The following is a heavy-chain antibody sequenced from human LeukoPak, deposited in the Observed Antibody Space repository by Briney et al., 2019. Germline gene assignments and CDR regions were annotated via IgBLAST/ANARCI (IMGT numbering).Heavy chain of an antibody. CDR3: ARQPAPTHSHFDY. CDR2: IYYSGNT. V-gene: IGHV4-39*01. Sequence: SETLSLTCIVSGGSISTSAYYWGWIRQPPGEGLQWIGSIYYSGNTYYNSSLKSRVTISVDTSTSQFSLRLSSVTAADTAVYYCARQPAPTHSHFDYWGLGTLVTVSS. J-gene: IGHJ4*02. CDR1: GGSISTSAYY.